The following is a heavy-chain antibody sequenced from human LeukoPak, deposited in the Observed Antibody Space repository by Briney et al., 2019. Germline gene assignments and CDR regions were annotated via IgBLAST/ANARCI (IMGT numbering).Heavy chain of an antibody. V-gene: IGHV4-31*03. CDR2: IYYSGST. Sequence: SETLSLTCTVSGGSISSGGYYWSWIRQHPGKGLEWIGYIYYSGSTYYNPSLKSRVTISVGTSKNQFSLKLSSVTAADTAVYYCARDGGPYGDYALAFDIWGQGTMVTVSS. J-gene: IGHJ3*02. CDR3: ARDGGPYGDYALAFDI. D-gene: IGHD4-17*01. CDR1: GGSISSGGYY.